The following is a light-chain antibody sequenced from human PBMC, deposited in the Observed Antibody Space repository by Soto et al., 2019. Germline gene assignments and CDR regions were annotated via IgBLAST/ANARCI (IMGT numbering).Light chain of an antibody. CDR1: SSDVGGYNY. CDR2: DVS. CDR3: CSYAGSLAV. Sequence: HSVLTQPRSVSGSPGQSVTISCTGTSSDVGGYNYVSWYQQHPGKAPKLMIYDVSKRPSGVPDRFSGSKSGNTASLTISGLQAEDEADYYCCSYAGSLAVFGTGTKLTV. J-gene: IGLJ1*01. V-gene: IGLV2-11*01.